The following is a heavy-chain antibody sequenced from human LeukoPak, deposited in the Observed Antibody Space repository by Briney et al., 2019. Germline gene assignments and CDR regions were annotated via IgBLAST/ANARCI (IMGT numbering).Heavy chain of an antibody. CDR2: IYPGDSDT. CDR3: ARQGVGASTCDY. J-gene: IGHJ4*02. V-gene: IGHV5-51*01. D-gene: IGHD1-26*01. CDR1: GYIFTNYW. Sequence: GESLKISCKGSGYIFTNYWIGWVRRMPGKGLEWMGTIYPGDSDTRYSPSFQGQVTISADKSINTAYLQWSSLKTSDTAMYYCARQGVGASTCDYWGQGSLVTVSS.